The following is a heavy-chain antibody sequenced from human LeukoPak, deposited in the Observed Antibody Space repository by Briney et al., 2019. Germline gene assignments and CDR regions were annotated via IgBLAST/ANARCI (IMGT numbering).Heavy chain of an antibody. CDR2: IYYSGST. V-gene: IGHV4-31*03. J-gene: IGHJ5*02. CDR3: ARDRGNWGFDP. CDR1: GGSISSGGYY. D-gene: IGHD7-27*01. Sequence: SQTLSLTCTVSGGSISSGGYYWSWIRQHPGTGLEWIGYIYYSGSTYYNPSLKSRVTISVDTSKNQFSLRLSSVTAADTAVYYCARDRGNWGFDPWGQGTLVTVSS.